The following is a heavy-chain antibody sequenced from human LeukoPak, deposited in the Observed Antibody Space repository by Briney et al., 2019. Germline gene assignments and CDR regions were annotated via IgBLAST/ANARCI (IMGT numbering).Heavy chain of an antibody. CDR2: IYYSGST. CDR3: ARVEAVAGTHWFDP. J-gene: IGHJ5*02. Sequence: PSETLSPTCTVSGGSISSYYWSWIRQPPGKGLEWIGYIYYSGSTNYNPSLKSRVTISVDTSKNQFSLKLSSVTAADTAVYYCARVEAVAGTHWFDPWGQGTLVTVSS. D-gene: IGHD6-19*01. CDR1: GGSISSYY. V-gene: IGHV4-59*01.